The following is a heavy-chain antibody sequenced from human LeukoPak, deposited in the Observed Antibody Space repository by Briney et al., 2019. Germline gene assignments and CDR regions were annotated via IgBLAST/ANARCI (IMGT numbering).Heavy chain of an antibody. J-gene: IGHJ5*02. V-gene: IGHV1-8*01. CDR3: ARGPSRDYGSGSSWFDP. CDR2: MNPNSGNT. D-gene: IGHD3-10*01. CDR1: GYTFTTYD. Sequence: ASVKVSCKASGYTFTTYDINWVRQVTGQGLEWMGWMNPNSGNTGYAQKIQGRVTMTRNTSINTAYMELSSLRSEDTAVYYCARGPSRDYGSGSSWFDPWGQGTLITVSS.